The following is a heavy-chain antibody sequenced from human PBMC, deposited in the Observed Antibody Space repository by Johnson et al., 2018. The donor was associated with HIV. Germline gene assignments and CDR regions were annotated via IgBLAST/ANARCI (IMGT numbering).Heavy chain of an antibody. D-gene: IGHD1-26*01. Sequence: VQLVESGGGLIQPGGSLRLSCAASGFTVSSNYMSWVRQAPWKGLEWVSVIYSGGSTYYADSVKGRFTISRDNSKNTLYLQMNRLRAEDTVVYYCARDPSPIVGGTDAFDIWGQGTMVTVSS. V-gene: IGHV3-53*01. J-gene: IGHJ3*02. CDR2: IYSGGST. CDR1: GFTVSSNY. CDR3: ARDPSPIVGGTDAFDI.